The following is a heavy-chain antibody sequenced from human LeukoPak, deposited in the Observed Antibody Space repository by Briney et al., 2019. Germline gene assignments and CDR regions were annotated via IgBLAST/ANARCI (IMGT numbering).Heavy chain of an antibody. CDR3: AKGFGNYDF. Sequence: GGSLRLSCAASGFTFSSYAMHWVRQAPGKGLEWVAVISYDGSNKYYADSVKGRLTISRDNSKNTLYLQMNSLRAEDTAVYYCAKGFGNYDFWGQGTLVTVSS. CDR1: GFTFSSYA. V-gene: IGHV3-30-3*01. J-gene: IGHJ4*02. D-gene: IGHD3-3*01. CDR2: ISYDGSNK.